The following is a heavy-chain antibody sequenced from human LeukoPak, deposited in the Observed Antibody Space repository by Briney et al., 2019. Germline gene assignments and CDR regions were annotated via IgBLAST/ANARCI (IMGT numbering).Heavy chain of an antibody. CDR1: GFTFSSYG. CDR2: IWYDGSNK. J-gene: IGHJ4*02. Sequence: GGSLRLSCAASGFTFSSYGMHWVRQAPGKGLEWVAVIWYDGSNKYYADSVKGRFTISRDNSKNTLYLQMNSLRAEDTALYYCARELSPVVKYYFEYWGQGTLVTVSS. V-gene: IGHV3-33*08. D-gene: IGHD3-22*01. CDR3: ARELSPVVKYYFEY.